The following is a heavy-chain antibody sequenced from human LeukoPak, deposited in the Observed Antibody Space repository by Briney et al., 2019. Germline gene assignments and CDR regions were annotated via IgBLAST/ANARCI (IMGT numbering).Heavy chain of an antibody. V-gene: IGHV3-23*01. Sequence: PGGSLRLSCAASGFTFSSYGMSWVRQAPGKGLEWVSSISGSGGSTYYADSVKGRFTISRDNPKNTLYLQMNSLRAEDTALYYCAKDPLTWVTNWFDPWGQGTLVTVSS. CDR3: AKDPLTWVTNWFDP. J-gene: IGHJ5*02. D-gene: IGHD2-21*02. CDR2: ISGSGGST. CDR1: GFTFSSYG.